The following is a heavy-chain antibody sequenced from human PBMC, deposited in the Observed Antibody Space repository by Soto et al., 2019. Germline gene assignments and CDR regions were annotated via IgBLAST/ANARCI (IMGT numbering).Heavy chain of an antibody. CDR3: VRDTMRASAAASLDY. CDR2: ISDSGNII. Sequence: RGSLRLYCAASGFTFSTYEFNWVRKAPGRGLEWISYISDSGNIIKDADYVKGRFTISRDNSERTLHLHMSSLRVDDTAVYFCVRDTMRASAAASLDYWGQGTQVTVS. J-gene: IGHJ4*02. V-gene: IGHV3-48*03. CDR1: GFTFSTYE. D-gene: IGHD6-13*01.